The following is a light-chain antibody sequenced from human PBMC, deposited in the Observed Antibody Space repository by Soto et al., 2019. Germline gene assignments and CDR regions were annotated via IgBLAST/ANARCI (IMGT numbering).Light chain of an antibody. CDR1: SSDVGGYNY. V-gene: IGLV2-8*01. J-gene: IGLJ2*01. CDR2: EVN. CDR3: SSYAGSNNLV. Sequence: QSALTQPPSASGSPGQSVAISCTGTSSDVGGYNYVSWYQQHPGKAPKLMIYEVNKRPSGVPDRFSGSKFGNTASLTVSGLQAEDEADYYCSSYAGSNNLVFGGGTKVTVL.